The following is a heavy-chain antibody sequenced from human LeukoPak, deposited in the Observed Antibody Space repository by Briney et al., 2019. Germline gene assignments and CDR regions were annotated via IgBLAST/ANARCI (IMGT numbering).Heavy chain of an antibody. CDR2: LYYTGST. CDR3: ARHSRSGYGDYESAFDI. V-gene: IGHV4-39*01. Sequence: SETLSLTCIVSGGSISSSGYYWDWIRQPPGKGLEWIGNLYYTGSTYYNPSLKSRITISVDTSKNQFSLKLRSVTAADTAVYYCARHSRSGYGDYESAFDIWGQGKMVPVSS. J-gene: IGHJ3*02. D-gene: IGHD5-12*01. CDR1: GGSISSSGYY.